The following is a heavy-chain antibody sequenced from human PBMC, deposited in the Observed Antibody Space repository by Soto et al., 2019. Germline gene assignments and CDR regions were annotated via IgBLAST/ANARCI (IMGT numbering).Heavy chain of an antibody. V-gene: IGHV3-30*18. D-gene: IGHD3-22*01. Sequence: GGSLRLSCIVSGFTFVSYGIHCFRHAPGKGLEWVAVISYDGTNKYYADSVKGRFTISRDNSKNTLFLQMNSLRPEDRAVYHCAKDGILDSSGHYYYFDYWGQGTLVTVSS. CDR2: ISYDGTNK. J-gene: IGHJ4*02. CDR3: AKDGILDSSGHYYYFDY. CDR1: GFTFVSYG.